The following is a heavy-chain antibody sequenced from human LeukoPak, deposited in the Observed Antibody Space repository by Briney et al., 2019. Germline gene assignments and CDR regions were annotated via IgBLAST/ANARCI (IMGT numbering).Heavy chain of an antibody. Sequence: PGGSLRLSCAASGFTFSTYSMTWVRQAPGKGLEWVAVIWYDGSNKYYADSVKGRFTISRDNSKNTLYLQMNSLRAEDTAVYYCARERIVVVPPYYYGMDVWGQGTTVTVSS. V-gene: IGHV3-33*08. CDR2: IWYDGSNK. CDR3: ARERIVVVPPYYYGMDV. D-gene: IGHD3-22*01. CDR1: GFTFSTYS. J-gene: IGHJ6*02.